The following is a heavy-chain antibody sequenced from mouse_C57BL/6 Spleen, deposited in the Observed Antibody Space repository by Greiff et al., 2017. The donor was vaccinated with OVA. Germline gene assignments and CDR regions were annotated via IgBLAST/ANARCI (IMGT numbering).Heavy chain of an antibody. CDR1: GFTFSSYA. Sequence: EVKVEESGEGLVKPGGSLKLSCAASGFTFSSYAMSWVRQTPEKRLEWVAYISSGGDYIYYADTVKGRFTISRDNARNTLYLQMSSLKSEDTAMYYCTSEGTTARYFDVWGTGTTVTVSS. CDR3: TSEGTTARYFDV. J-gene: IGHJ1*03. V-gene: IGHV5-9-1*02. D-gene: IGHD1-2*01. CDR2: ISSGGDYI.